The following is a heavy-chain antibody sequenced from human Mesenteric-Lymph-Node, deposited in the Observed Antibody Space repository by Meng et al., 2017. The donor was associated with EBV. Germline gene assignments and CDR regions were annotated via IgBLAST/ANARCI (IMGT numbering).Heavy chain of an antibody. V-gene: IGHV4-61*01. Sequence: QLQLQEPGPGLVKPSETLSLTCTVSGGSVTSGSYYWNWIRQPPGKRLEWIGYIHYSGSTNHNPSLKSQITISVDTSKNQLSLRVSHVTAADTAVYYCARGRRGVQYFDFWGQGALVTVSS. CDR3: ARGRRGVQYFDF. D-gene: IGHD1-1*01. J-gene: IGHJ4*02. CDR2: IHYSGST. CDR1: GGSVTSGSYY.